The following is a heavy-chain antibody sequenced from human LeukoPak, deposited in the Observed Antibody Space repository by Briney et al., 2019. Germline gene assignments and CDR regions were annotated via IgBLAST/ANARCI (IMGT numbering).Heavy chain of an antibody. V-gene: IGHV1-2*06. D-gene: IGHD5-18*01. J-gene: IGHJ4*02. Sequence: GASVKVSCKASGYTFTGYYVHWVRQAPGQRLEWMGRISPNSGDTNYAQKFQGRVTMTRDTSSSTAYMELSRLRSDDTAVYYCARSGVDTYGLQASGDFDYWGQGILVTVSS. CDR3: ARSGVDTYGLQASGDFDY. CDR2: ISPNSGDT. CDR1: GYTFTGYY.